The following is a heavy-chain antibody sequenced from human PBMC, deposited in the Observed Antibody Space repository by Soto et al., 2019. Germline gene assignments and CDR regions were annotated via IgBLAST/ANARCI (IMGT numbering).Heavy chain of an antibody. CDR2: IYYSGST. CDR3: ARHNYGSGSTYFDY. V-gene: IGHV4-59*08. CDR1: GGSISSYY. Sequence: SETLSLTCTVSGGSISSYYWSWIRQPPGKGLEWIGYIYYSGSTNYNPSLKSRVTISVDRSKNQFSLKLNSMTAADTAVYYCARHNYGSGSTYFDYWGQGTLVTVSA. D-gene: IGHD3-10*01. J-gene: IGHJ4*02.